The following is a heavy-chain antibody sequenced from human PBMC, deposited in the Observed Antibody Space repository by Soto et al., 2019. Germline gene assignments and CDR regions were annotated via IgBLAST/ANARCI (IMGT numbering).Heavy chain of an antibody. D-gene: IGHD2-2*01. CDR2: INHGGST. CDR3: ASSRLALVPAALIMDYFGY. CDR1: SGPFSGYY. Sequence: PSETLSLTCAVYSGPFSGYYWSWIRQPPGKGLEWIGEINHGGSTNYNPSLKSRITISVDTSKNQFSLKLSSVTAADTAVYYRASSRLALVPAALIMDYFGYWGQGTLVTVSS. V-gene: IGHV4-34*01. J-gene: IGHJ4*02.